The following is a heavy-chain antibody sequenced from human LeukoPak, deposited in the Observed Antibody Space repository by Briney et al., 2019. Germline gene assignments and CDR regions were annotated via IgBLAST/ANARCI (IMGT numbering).Heavy chain of an antibody. V-gene: IGHV3-30*04. CDR2: ISYDGSNK. D-gene: IGHD3-22*01. J-gene: IGHJ4*02. CDR3: ARGYYYDSTIDY. CDR1: GFTFSSYA. Sequence: GGSLRLSCAAPGFTFSSYAMHWVRQAPGKGLEWVAVISYDGSNKYYADSVKGRFTISRDNSKNTLYLQMNSLRAEDTAVYYCARGYYYDSTIDYWGQGTLVTVSS.